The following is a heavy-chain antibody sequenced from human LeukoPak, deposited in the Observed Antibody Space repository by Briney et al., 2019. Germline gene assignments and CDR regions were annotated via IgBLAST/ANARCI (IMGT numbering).Heavy chain of an antibody. D-gene: IGHD5-12*01. CDR3: ARDYRAPGHGGYDEGFDY. J-gene: IGHJ4*02. V-gene: IGHV4-39*07. Sequence: SETLSLTCTVSGGSISSSSYYWGWIRQPPGKGLEWIGSIYYSGSTYYNPFLKSRVTISVDTSKNQFSLKLSSVTAADTAVYYCARDYRAPGHGGYDEGFDYWGQGTLVTVSS. CDR2: IYYSGST. CDR1: GGSISSSSYY.